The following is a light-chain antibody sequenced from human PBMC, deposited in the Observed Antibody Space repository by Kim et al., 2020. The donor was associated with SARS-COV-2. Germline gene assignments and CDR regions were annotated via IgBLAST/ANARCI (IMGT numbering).Light chain of an antibody. Sequence: GQWITISGPGTSSDVGAYIYVSWYQQYPGRAPKLMIYDVSVRPSGISHRFSGSKSGETASLTISGLQAEDEADYYCSSWTRSSTLIFGRGTQLTVL. CDR1: SSDVGAYIY. CDR2: DVS. CDR3: SSWTRSSTLI. J-gene: IGLJ2*01. V-gene: IGLV2-14*04.